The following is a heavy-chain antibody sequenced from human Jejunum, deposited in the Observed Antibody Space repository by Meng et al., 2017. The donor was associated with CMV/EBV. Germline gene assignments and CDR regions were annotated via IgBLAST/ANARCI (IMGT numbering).Heavy chain of an antibody. CDR3: AKDGLVVQPDY. J-gene: IGHJ4*02. Sequence: AASGFTFSSYAMNWVRQAPGKGLEWVSTISGSGTNTYYADSVKGLFTISRDNSKNTLYLQMNSLRAEDTAVYYCAKDGLVVQPDYWGQGTRVTVSS. V-gene: IGHV3-23*01. CDR2: ISGSGTNT. CDR1: GFTFSSYA. D-gene: IGHD2-15*01.